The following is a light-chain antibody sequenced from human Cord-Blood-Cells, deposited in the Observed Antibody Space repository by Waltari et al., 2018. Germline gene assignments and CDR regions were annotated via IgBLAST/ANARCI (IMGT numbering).Light chain of an antibody. J-gene: IGLJ3*02. Sequence: QSALTQPPSVSGSPGQPVTISSTGTSSDVGGYNLVSWYQQHPGKAPKLMIYDVSKRPSGVPDRFSGSKSGNTASLTISGLQAEDEADYYCCSYAGSYTLGVFGGGTKLTVL. V-gene: IGLV2-11*01. CDR3: CSYAGSYTLGV. CDR2: DVS. CDR1: SSDVGGYNL.